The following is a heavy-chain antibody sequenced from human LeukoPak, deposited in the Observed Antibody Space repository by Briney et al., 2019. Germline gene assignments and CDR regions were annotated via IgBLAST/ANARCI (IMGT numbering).Heavy chain of an antibody. D-gene: IGHD3-22*01. CDR2: VSTDSTYT. V-gene: IGHV3-11*06. J-gene: IGHJ4*02. Sequence: GGSLRLSCTASGFTFSDYYMTWIRQAPGKGLEWLSYVSTDSTYTNYADSVKGRFTISRDSAKNTLYLQMNSLRAEDTAVYYCAREVGDYYDSSGSFGYWGQGTLVTVSS. CDR3: AREVGDYYDSSGSFGY. CDR1: GFTFSDYY.